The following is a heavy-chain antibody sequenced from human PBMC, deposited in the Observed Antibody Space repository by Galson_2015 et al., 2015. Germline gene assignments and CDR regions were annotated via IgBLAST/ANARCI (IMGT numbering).Heavy chain of an antibody. CDR2: IYYSGST. Sequence: ATLSLTCTVSGGSISSYYWSWIRPPPGQGLEWIGYIYYSGSTNYNPSLKSRVTISVDTSKNQFSLKLSSVTAADTAVYYCARGLGYGGNFYGMDVWGQGTTVTVSS. D-gene: IGHD4-23*01. CDR1: GGSISSYY. V-gene: IGHV4-59*01. CDR3: ARGLGYGGNFYGMDV. J-gene: IGHJ6*02.